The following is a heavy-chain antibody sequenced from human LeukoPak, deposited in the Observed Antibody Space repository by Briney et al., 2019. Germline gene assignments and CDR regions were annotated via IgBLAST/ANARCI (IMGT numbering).Heavy chain of an antibody. Sequence: SGTLSLTCAVYGGSFSGYYWSWIRQPPGKGLEWIGEINHSGSTNYNPSLKSRVTISVDTSKNQFSLKLSSVTAADTAVYYCARVSLRYFDWLLYPDFDYWGQGTLVTVSS. CDR1: GGSFSGYY. CDR3: ARVSLRYFDWLLYPDFDY. D-gene: IGHD3-9*01. CDR2: INHSGST. J-gene: IGHJ4*02. V-gene: IGHV4-34*01.